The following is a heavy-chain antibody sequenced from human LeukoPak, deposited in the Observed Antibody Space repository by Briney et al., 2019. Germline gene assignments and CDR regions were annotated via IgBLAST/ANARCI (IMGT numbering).Heavy chain of an antibody. Sequence: SVKVSCKASGLTLSTYAISWVRQAPGQGLEWMGGIIPMFGSAHYAQKFQDRVTITTDEYTTIAYMELSSLRSENTAVYYCASSPRIVGRLDYYYYMDVWGKGTTVTVSS. V-gene: IGHV1-69*05. D-gene: IGHD6-6*01. CDR2: IIPMFGSA. J-gene: IGHJ6*03. CDR1: GLTLSTYA. CDR3: ASSPRIVGRLDYYYYMDV.